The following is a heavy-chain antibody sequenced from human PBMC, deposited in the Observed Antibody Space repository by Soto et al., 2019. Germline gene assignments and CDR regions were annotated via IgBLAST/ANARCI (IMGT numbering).Heavy chain of an antibody. D-gene: IGHD3-22*01. Sequence: SETLSLTCAVSGGSISSSNWWSWVRQPPGKGLEWIGEIYHSGSTNYNPSLKSRVTISVDKSKNQFPLKLSSVTAADTAVYYCAREINYYDSSGHPGDYWGQGTLVTVSS. CDR2: IYHSGST. CDR1: GGSISSSNW. V-gene: IGHV4-4*02. J-gene: IGHJ4*02. CDR3: AREINYYDSSGHPGDY.